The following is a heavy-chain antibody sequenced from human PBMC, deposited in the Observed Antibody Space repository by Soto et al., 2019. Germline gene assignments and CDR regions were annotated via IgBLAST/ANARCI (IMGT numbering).Heavy chain of an antibody. D-gene: IGHD5-18*01. CDR2: ISYDGSNK. J-gene: IGHJ4*02. Sequence: PGGSLRLSCATPGFTFSSYCMHWVRQAPGKGLEWVAVISYDGSNKYYADSVKGRFTISRDNSKNTLYLQMNSLRAEDTAVYYCAKDSSIQRVSNWGQGTLVIVSS. CDR3: AKDSSIQRVSN. CDR1: GFTFSSYC. V-gene: IGHV3-30*18.